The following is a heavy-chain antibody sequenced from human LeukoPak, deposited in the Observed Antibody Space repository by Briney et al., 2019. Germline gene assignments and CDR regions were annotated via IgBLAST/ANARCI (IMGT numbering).Heavy chain of an antibody. CDR3: AKETYYDILTASGNWFDP. Sequence: PGGSPRLSCAASGFTFSSYAMSWVRQTPGKGLEWVSSISGNAKNTYYADSVKGRFTISRDNSKNTLYLQMNSLRAGGTAVYYCAKETYYDILTASGNWFDPWGQGTLVTVSS. V-gene: IGHV3-23*01. J-gene: IGHJ5*02. CDR2: ISGNAKNT. CDR1: GFTFSSYA. D-gene: IGHD3-9*01.